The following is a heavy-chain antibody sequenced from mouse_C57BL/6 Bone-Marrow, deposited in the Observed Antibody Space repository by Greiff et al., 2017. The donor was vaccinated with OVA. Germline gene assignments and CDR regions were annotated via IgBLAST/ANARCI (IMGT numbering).Heavy chain of an antibody. Sequence: EVQLVESGGGLVKPGGSLKLSCAASGFTFSDYGMHWVRQAPEKGLEWVAYISSGSSTIYYADTVKGRFTISRDKAKNTLCLQMTSLRSEDTAMYYCARDYYGSSLAWFAYWGQGTLVTVSA. V-gene: IGHV5-17*01. CDR3: ARDYYGSSLAWFAY. J-gene: IGHJ3*01. CDR1: GFTFSDYG. D-gene: IGHD1-1*01. CDR2: ISSGSSTI.